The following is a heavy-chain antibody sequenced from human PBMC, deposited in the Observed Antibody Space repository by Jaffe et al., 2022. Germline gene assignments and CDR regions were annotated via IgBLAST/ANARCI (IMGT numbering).Heavy chain of an antibody. CDR2: ISYDGSNK. V-gene: IGHV3-30*18. Sequence: QVQLVESGGGVVQPGRSLRLSCAASGFTFSSYGMHWVRQAPGKGLEWVAVISYDGSNKYYADSVKGRFTISRDNSKNTLYLQMNSLRAEDTAVYYCAKDRKFGQLLGYYFDYWGQGTLVTVSS. J-gene: IGHJ4*02. CDR3: AKDRKFGQLLGYYFDY. CDR1: GFTFSSYG. D-gene: IGHD2-2*01.